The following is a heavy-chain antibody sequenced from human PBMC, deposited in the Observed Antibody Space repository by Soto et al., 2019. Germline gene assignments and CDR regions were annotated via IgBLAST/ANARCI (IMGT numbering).Heavy chain of an antibody. CDR3: ARGELKKWWFDP. J-gene: IGHJ5*02. V-gene: IGHV1-69*02. D-gene: IGHD1-1*01. Sequence: QVQLVQSGAEVKKPGSSVKVSCKASGGTFSSYTISWVRQAPGQGLEWMGRIIPILGIANYAQKFQGRVTITPDKSTSTGYMEQSNLRSEDTAVYYCARGELKKWWFDPWGQGTLVTVSS. CDR2: IIPILGIA. CDR1: GGTFSSYT.